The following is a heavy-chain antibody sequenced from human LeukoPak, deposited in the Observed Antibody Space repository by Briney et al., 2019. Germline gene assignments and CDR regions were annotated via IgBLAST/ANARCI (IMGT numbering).Heavy chain of an antibody. J-gene: IGHJ4*02. CDR1: GYTFTGYY. Sequence: GASVKVSCKASGYTFTGYYMHWVRQAPGQGLEWMGWINPNSGGTNYAQKFQGRVTMTRDTSISTGYMELSRLTSDDTAVYYCAKSSSRRSPPSMVRRAATKYTSFDSWGQGTPVTVSS. CDR2: INPNSGGT. V-gene: IGHV1-2*02. CDR3: AKSSSRRSPPSMVRRAATKYTSFDS. D-gene: IGHD3-10*01.